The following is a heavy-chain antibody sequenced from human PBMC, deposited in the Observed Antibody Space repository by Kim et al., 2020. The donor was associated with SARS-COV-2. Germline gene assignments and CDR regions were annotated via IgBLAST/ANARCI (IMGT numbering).Heavy chain of an antibody. CDR2: IYYSGST. CDR3: ARGMPTTLYYYGMDV. V-gene: IGHV4-59*08. Sequence: SETLSLTCTVSGGSISSYYWSWIRQPPGKGLEWIGYIYYSGSTNYNPSLKSRVTISVDTSKNQFSLKLSSVTAADTAVYYCARGMPTTLYYYGMDVWGQGTTATVSS. CDR1: GGSISSYY. D-gene: IGHD1-1*01. J-gene: IGHJ6*02.